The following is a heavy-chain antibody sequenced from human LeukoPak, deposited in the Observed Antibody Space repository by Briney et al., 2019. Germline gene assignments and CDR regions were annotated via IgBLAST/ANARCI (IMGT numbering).Heavy chain of an antibody. CDR1: GYTFAGYY. Sequence: ASVKVSCKASGYTFAGYYVHWVRQAPGQGLEWMGWINPKNGETTYAQKFQGRVTMTRDTSISTAYMELSSLRSEDTAVYYCARVKKYSYGSGFDYWGQGTLVTVSS. V-gene: IGHV1-2*02. CDR2: INPKNGET. CDR3: ARVKKYSYGSGFDY. D-gene: IGHD5-18*01. J-gene: IGHJ4*02.